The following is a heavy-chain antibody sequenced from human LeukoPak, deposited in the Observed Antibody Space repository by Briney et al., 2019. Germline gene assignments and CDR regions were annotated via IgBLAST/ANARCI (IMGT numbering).Heavy chain of an antibody. V-gene: IGHV3-23*01. CDR2: ISGSGGST. Sequence: GGSLRLSCAASGFTFDDYAMHWVRQAPGKGLEWVSAISGSGGSTYYADSVKGRFTISRDNSKNTLYLQMNSLRAEDTAVYYCAKFYGGRSCSSCTGYYFDYWGQGTLVTVSS. D-gene: IGHD2-2*01. CDR3: AKFYGGRSCSSCTGYYFDY. CDR1: GFTFDDYA. J-gene: IGHJ4*02.